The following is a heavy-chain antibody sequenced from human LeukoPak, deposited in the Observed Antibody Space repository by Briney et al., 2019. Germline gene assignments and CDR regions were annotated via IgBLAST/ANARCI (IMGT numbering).Heavy chain of an antibody. CDR3: ARDLSYGDFIFDY. V-gene: IGHV1-69*05. D-gene: IGHD4-17*01. Sequence: GASVKVSCKASGGTFSSYAISWVRQAPGQGLEWMGRIIPIFGTANYAQKFQGRVTITTDESTSTAYMELSSLRSEDTAVYYCARDLSYGDFIFDYWGQGTLVTVS. J-gene: IGHJ4*02. CDR1: GGTFSSYA. CDR2: IIPIFGTA.